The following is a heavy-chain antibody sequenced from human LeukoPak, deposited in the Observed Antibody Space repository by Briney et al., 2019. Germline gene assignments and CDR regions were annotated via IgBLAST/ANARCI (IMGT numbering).Heavy chain of an antibody. J-gene: IGHJ4*02. V-gene: IGHV1-2*02. CDR3: ARVGSSSPDLLAEYYFDY. CDR1: GYTFTGYY. CDR2: INPNSGGT. D-gene: IGHD6-6*01. Sequence: ASVKVSCKASGYTFTGYYMHWVRQAPGQGLEWMGWINPNSGGTNYAQKFQGRVTMTRDTSISTAYMELSRLRSDDTAVYYCARVGSSSPDLLAEYYFDYWGQGTLVTVSS.